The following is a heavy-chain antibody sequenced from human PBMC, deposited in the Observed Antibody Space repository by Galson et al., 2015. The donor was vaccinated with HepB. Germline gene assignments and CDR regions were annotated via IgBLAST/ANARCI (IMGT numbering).Heavy chain of an antibody. J-gene: IGHJ5*02. Sequence: SLRLSCAASGFTFSSYSMNWVRQAPGTGLEWVSYISSSSSTIYYADSVKGRFTISRDNAKNPLYLQMNSLRAEDTAVYYCASEGRYCSGGSCHYTGRWFDPWGQGTLVTVSS. V-gene: IGHV3-48*04. CDR3: ASEGRYCSGGSCHYTGRWFDP. CDR2: ISSSSSTI. D-gene: IGHD2-15*01. CDR1: GFTFSSYS.